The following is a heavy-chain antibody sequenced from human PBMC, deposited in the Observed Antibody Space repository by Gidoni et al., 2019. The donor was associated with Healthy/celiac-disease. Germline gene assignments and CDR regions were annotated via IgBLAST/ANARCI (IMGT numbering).Heavy chain of an antibody. D-gene: IGHD3-3*01. CDR2: IKSKTDGGTT. CDR1: GFTFSNAW. CDR3: TTDGERGYYDFWSGYFAIHYFDY. J-gene: IGHJ4*02. V-gene: IGHV3-15*07. Sequence: EVQLVESGGGLVKPGGSLRLSCAASGFTFSNAWMNWVRQAPGKGLEWVGRIKSKTDGGTTDYAAPVKGRFTISRDDSKNTLYLQMNSLKTEDTAVYYCTTDGERGYYDFWSGYFAIHYFDYWGQGTLVTVSS.